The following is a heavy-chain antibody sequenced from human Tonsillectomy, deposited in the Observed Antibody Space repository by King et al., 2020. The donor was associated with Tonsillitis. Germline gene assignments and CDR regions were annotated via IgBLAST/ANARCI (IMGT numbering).Heavy chain of an antibody. CDR2: IIPILGIA. D-gene: IGHD3-22*01. Sequence: VQLVESGAEVKKPGSSVKVSCKASGGTFSSYAISWVRQAPGQGLEWMGRIIPILGIANYEQKFQGRVTITADKSTSTDYMELSSLRSEDTSVYYCARPLSYYDSSGYQLYYWRQGTLFTVSS. J-gene: IGHJ4*02. V-gene: IGHV1-69*09. CDR3: ARPLSYYDSSGYQLYY. CDR1: GGTFSSYA.